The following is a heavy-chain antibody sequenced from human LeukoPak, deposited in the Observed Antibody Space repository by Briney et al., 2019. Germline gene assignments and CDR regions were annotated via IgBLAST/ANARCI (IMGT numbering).Heavy chain of an antibody. CDR1: GGSIVSYY. CDR2: RYYSGST. D-gene: IGHD2-21*02. V-gene: IGHV4-59*08. Sequence: PSETLSLTCTVSGGSIVSYYWSWIRQPPGKGLEWIGYRYYSGSTNYNPSLKSRVTISVDTSKNQFSLKLPSVTAADTAVYYCARSWAVTAGCDYWGQGTLVTVSS. J-gene: IGHJ4*02. CDR3: ARSWAVTAGCDY.